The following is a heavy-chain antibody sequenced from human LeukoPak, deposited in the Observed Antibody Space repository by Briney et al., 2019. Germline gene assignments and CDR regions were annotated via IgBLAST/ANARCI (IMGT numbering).Heavy chain of an antibody. V-gene: IGHV3-74*01. CDR2: INTDGTVT. CDR3: ATTQWLAPPPDS. J-gene: IGHJ4*02. CDR1: GFTFSKCW. Sequence: PGGSLRLSCAASGFTFSKCWMLWFRQAPGKGLESVSRINTDGTVTTYADSVKGRFTVSRDNADNTMFLQMNSVRDEDTAVYYCATTQWLAPPPDSWGQGTPVTVSS. D-gene: IGHD6-19*01.